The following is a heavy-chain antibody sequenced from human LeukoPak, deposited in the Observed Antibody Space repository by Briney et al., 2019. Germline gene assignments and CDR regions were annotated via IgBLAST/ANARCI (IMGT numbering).Heavy chain of an antibody. D-gene: IGHD3-10*01. CDR2: INPNSGGT. CDR3: ASGRWGFGELSPLGY. J-gene: IGHJ4*02. V-gene: IGHV1-2*02. CDR1: GYTFTCYY. Sequence: ASVNVSCKASGYTFTCYYMHWVRQAPGQGLEWMGWINPNSGGTNYAQKFQGRVTMTRDTSISTAYMELSRLRSDDTAVYYCASGRWGFGELSPLGYWGQGTLVTVSS.